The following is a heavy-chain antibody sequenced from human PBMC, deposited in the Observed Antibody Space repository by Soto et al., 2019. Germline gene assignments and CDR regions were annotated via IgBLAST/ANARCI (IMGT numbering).Heavy chain of an antibody. J-gene: IGHJ4*02. Sequence: QVQLQESGPGLVKPSQTLSLTCTVSGGSISSGGYYWSWIRQHPGKGLEWIGYIYYSGSTYYNPSLKSRVTISVDTSKNQFSLKLSSVTAADTAVYYCARWVSPPVDVWGSYRYFYFDYWGQGTLVTVSS. V-gene: IGHV4-31*03. CDR3: ARWVSPPVDVWGSYRYFYFDY. CDR2: IYYSGST. D-gene: IGHD3-16*02. CDR1: GGSISSGGYY.